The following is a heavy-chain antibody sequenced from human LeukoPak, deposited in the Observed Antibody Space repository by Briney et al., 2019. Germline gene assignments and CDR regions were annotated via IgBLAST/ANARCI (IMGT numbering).Heavy chain of an antibody. D-gene: IGHD3-3*01. J-gene: IGHJ4*02. V-gene: IGHV3-23*01. Sequence: GGSLRLSCAASGFTFNSYAMNWVRQAPGKGLQWDSGISGSGGSLYYADSVKGRFTISRDNSKNTLFLQMDSLRDEDTAVYYCAKGYYDFWSGYYWGYFDYWGQGTLVTVSS. CDR3: AKGYYDFWSGYYWGYFDY. CDR1: GFTFNSYA. CDR2: ISGSGGSL.